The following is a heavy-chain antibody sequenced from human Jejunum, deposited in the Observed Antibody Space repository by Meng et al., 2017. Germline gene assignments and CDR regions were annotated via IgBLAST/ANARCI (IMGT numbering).Heavy chain of an antibody. Sequence: SVKVSCKASGDTFISYTLSWVRQAPGQGLEWMGRIVPVLGKTDYAQKFQGRLTITADTSTSTDYMELTGLTSEDTAVYYCARAMTRDTHVDQWGQGTLVTVSS. D-gene: IGHD4-11*01. J-gene: IGHJ4*02. CDR1: GDTFISYT. CDR2: IVPVLGKT. CDR3: ARAMTRDTHVDQ. V-gene: IGHV1-69*08.